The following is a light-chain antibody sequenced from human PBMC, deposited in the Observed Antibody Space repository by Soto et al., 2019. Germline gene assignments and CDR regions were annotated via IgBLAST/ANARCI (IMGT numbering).Light chain of an antibody. CDR1: SSDVGAYNY. CDR2: EVS. CDR3: SSYTRSDPLV. J-gene: IGLJ2*01. Sequence: QSVLTQPASVSGSPGQSITISCTGTSSDVGAYNYVSWYQQHPGKAPKLMIFEVSDRPSGVSNRFSGSKSGNTASLTISGLEAEDEADYYCSSYTRSDPLVFGGGTQLTVL. V-gene: IGLV2-14*01.